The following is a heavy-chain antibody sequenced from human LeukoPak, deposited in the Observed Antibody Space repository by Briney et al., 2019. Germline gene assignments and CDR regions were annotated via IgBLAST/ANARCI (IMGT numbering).Heavy chain of an antibody. CDR3: AKGGDFYGSGSYPNNWFDS. CDR1: GFTFDDYA. Sequence: PGGSLRLSCAASGFTFDDYAMHWVRQTAEKGLEWVSGISWNTGSTGYADSVKGLFTISTDNAKNSLYLEMNSLRSEDTALYYCAKGGDFYGSGSYPNNWFDSWGQGTQVTVSS. CDR2: ISWNTGST. V-gene: IGHV3-9*01. D-gene: IGHD3-10*01. J-gene: IGHJ5*01.